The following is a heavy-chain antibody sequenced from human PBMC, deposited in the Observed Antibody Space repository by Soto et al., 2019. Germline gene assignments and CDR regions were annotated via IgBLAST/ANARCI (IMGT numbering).Heavy chain of an antibody. CDR2: IYPGDSDT. V-gene: IGHV5-51*01. CDR1: GYSFTSYW. CDR3: ARTQGYYYYYYGMDV. Sequence: PGESLKISCKGSGYSFTSYWIGWVRQMPGKGLEWMGIIYPGDSDTRYSPSFQGQVTISADKSISTAYLQWSSLKASDTAMYYCARTQGYYYYYYGMDVWGQGTTVTDSS. J-gene: IGHJ6*02.